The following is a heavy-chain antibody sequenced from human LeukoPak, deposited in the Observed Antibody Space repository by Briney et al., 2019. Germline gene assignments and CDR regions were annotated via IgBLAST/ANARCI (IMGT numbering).Heavy chain of an antibody. Sequence: SETLSLTCTVSGGSISSSSYYWGWIRQPPGKGLEWIGSIYYSGSTYYNPSLKSRVTISVDKSKNQFSLKLSSVTAADTAVYYCARAYDSGYPFYWGQGTLVTVSS. V-gene: IGHV4-39*07. CDR1: GGSISSSSYY. CDR2: IYYSGST. D-gene: IGHD3-22*01. J-gene: IGHJ4*02. CDR3: ARAYDSGYPFY.